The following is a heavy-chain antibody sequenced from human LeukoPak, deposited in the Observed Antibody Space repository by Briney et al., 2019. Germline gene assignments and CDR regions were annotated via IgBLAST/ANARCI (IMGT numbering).Heavy chain of an antibody. Sequence: GGSLRLSCAASGFTFSDYHMTWIRQAPGKGLEWVSYISGSSIYTRYADSVKGRFTISRDNAKNSLYLQMNSLRAEDTAVYYCARGPYSTGGYWGQGTLVTVSS. CDR3: ARGPYSTGGY. V-gene: IGHV3-11*05. J-gene: IGHJ4*02. CDR2: ISGSSIYT. D-gene: IGHD6-13*01. CDR1: GFTFSDYH.